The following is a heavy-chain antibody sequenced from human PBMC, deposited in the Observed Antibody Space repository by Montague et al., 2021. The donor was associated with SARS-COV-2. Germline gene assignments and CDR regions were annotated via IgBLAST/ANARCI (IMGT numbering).Heavy chain of an antibody. CDR1: RGSFHIFS. Sequence: SETLSLTCAVYRGSFHIFSWGWIRQSPEKGLEWIGEIDHRGNTNYNPSLKSRVTISVDTSKNQFSLKLSSVTAADTAVYYCAREVLWLGATQHYYYYGMGVWGQGTTVTVSS. J-gene: IGHJ6*02. D-gene: IGHD2-21*01. CDR3: AREVLWLGATQHYYYYGMGV. V-gene: IGHV4-34*01. CDR2: IDHRGNT.